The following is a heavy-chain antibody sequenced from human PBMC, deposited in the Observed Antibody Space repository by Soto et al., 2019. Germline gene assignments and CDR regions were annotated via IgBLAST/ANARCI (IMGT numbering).Heavy chain of an antibody. J-gene: IGHJ4*02. CDR1: VFTFSSYA. CDR3: ARDDGSQQLAFDY. CDR2: ISYDGSNK. V-gene: IGHV3-30-3*01. D-gene: IGHD6-13*01. Sequence: QVQLVESGGGVVQPGRSLRLSCAASVFTFSSYAMHWVRQAPGKGLEWVAVISYDGSNKYYADSVKGRFTISRDNSKNTLYLQMNSLRAEDTAVYYCARDDGSQQLAFDYWGQGTLVTVSS.